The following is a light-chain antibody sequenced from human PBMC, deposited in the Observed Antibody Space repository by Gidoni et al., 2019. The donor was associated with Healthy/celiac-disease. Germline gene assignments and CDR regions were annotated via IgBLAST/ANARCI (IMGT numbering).Light chain of an antibody. CDR1: QSVSSSY. J-gene: IGKJ3*01. Sequence: DIVLTQSPGTLSLSPGERATLSCRASQSVSSSYLAWYQQKPGQAPRLLIYGASSRATGIPDRFSGSGSGTDFTLTISRLESEDFAVYYCQQYGSSPPRFTFGPGTKVDIK. CDR2: GAS. CDR3: QQYGSSPPRFT. V-gene: IGKV3-20*01.